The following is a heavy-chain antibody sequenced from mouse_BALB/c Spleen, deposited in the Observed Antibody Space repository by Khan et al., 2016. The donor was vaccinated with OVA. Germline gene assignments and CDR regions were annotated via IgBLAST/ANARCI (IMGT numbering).Heavy chain of an antibody. V-gene: IGHV2-6-7*01. CDR3: ARAYYGIYREAMDY. CDR1: GFSLTGYG. Sequence: VQLQESGPGLVAPSQSLSITCTVSGFSLTGYGVNWVRQPPGKGLEWLGMIWGDGSTDYNSALKSRLSISKDNSKSQVFLKMNSLQTDDTARYXCARAYYGIYREAMDYWGQGTSVTVSS. CDR2: IWGDGST. D-gene: IGHD2-10*01. J-gene: IGHJ4*01.